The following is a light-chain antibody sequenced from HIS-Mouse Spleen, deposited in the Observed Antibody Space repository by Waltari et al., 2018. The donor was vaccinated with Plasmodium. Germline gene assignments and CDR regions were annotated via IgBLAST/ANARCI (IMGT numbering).Light chain of an antibody. J-gene: IGLJ2*01. CDR3: QSADSSGTYVV. Sequence: SYELTQPPSVSVSPGQTARITCPGDALPKQYAYWYQQKPGQAPVLVIYKDSERPSGSPERFSGSSSGTTVTLTISGGQAEDEADYYCQSADSSGTYVVFGGGTKLTVL. V-gene: IGLV3-25*03. CDR2: KDS. CDR1: ALPKQY.